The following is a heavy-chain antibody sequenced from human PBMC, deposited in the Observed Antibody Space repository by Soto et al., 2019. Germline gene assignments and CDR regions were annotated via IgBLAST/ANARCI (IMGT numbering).Heavy chain of an antibody. CDR2: IIPIFGTA. CDR3: ARGSFYGSDLYGMDV. D-gene: IGHD3-10*01. J-gene: IGHJ6*02. V-gene: IGHV1-69*13. Sequence: SVKVSCKASGGTFSSYAISRVRQAPGQGLEWMGGIIPIFGTANYAQKFQGRVTITADESTSTAYMELSSLRSEDTAVYYCARGSFYGSDLYGMDVWGQGTTVTV. CDR1: GGTFSSYA.